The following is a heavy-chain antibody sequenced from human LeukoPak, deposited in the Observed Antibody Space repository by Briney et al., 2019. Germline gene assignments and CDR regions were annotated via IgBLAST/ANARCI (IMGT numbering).Heavy chain of an antibody. CDR1: GFTFSSYA. D-gene: IGHD5-18*01. Sequence: GGSLRLSCAASGFTFSSYAIHWVRQAPGKGLEWVAVISYGGSNEFYADSVKGRFTISRDNSKNTLYLQMSSLRAEGTAVYYCARGHTAAMVFCDYWGQGTLVTVSS. CDR2: ISYGGSNE. V-gene: IGHV3-30*04. CDR3: ARGHTAAMVFCDY. J-gene: IGHJ4*02.